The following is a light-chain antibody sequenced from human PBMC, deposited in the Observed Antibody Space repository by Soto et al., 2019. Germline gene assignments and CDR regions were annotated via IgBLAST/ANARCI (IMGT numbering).Light chain of an antibody. CDR2: GAS. CDR3: QQYDNWRT. CDR1: QSVSNN. V-gene: IGKV3-15*01. J-gene: IGKJ1*01. Sequence: EIVLTQSPATLSVSPGGRATLSCRASQSVSNNLGWYQQKPGQAPRLLIYGASTRATGIPARFSGSGSGTEFTLTISSLQSEDYAVYYCQQYDNWRTFGQGTKVEIK.